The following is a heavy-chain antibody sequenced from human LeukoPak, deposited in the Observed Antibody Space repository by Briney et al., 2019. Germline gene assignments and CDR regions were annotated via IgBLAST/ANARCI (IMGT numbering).Heavy chain of an antibody. V-gene: IGHV1-2*02. J-gene: IGHJ4*02. Sequence: GASVTVSCKASGYTFTGYYMHWVRQAPGQGLEWMGWINPNSGGTNYAKKMQGRVTMTRDTSISTAYMELSRLRSDDTAVYYCASTTSGYGSGSYRIDYWGQGTLVTVSS. CDR3: ASTTSGYGSGSYRIDY. CDR2: INPNSGGT. D-gene: IGHD3-10*01. CDR1: GYTFTGYY.